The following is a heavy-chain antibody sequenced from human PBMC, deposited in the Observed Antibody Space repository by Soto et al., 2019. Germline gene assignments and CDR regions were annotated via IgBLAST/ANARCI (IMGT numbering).Heavy chain of an antibody. V-gene: IGHV3-21*06. Sequence: GGSLRLSCAASGFTFTRYSMNWVRQAPGKGLEWVSSISITTHYIYYADSMRGRFTISRDNAKNAVYLEMNSLRAEDTAVYYCARESEDLTSNFDYWGRGTLVTVSS. CDR1: GFTFTRYS. J-gene: IGHJ4*02. CDR2: ISITTHYI. CDR3: ARESEDLTSNFDY.